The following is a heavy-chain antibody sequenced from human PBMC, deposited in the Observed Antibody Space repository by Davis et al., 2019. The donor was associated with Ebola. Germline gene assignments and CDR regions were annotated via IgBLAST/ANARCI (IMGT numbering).Heavy chain of an antibody. CDR1: GFTFSRYG. D-gene: IGHD3-16*01. V-gene: IGHV3-30*18. CDR2: TSYDGGHQ. J-gene: IGHJ6*02. Sequence: GGSLRLSCAASGFTFSRYGMHWVRQAPGGGLEWVAVTSYDGGHQYYADSMKGRFTISRDNSKNTVYLQMNSLTPEDTAVYYCAKDGGVAQHHFFYYHMDVWGQGTTVTVSS. CDR3: AKDGGVAQHHFFYYHMDV.